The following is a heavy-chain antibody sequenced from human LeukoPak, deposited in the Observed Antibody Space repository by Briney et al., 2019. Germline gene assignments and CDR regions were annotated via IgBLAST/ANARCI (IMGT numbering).Heavy chain of an antibody. CDR2: ISGSGGHT. Sequence: GGSLRLSCAASGITFSSHAMSWVRQAPGKGLEWVSLISGSGGHTYYGDSVKGRFTISRDDSTNRLYLQMNSLRPEDTAVYYCAKGGAATMRDGYNYYYYYMEVWGRGATVTVSS. V-gene: IGHV3-23*01. CDR3: AKGGAATMRDGYNYYYYYMEV. CDR1: GITFSSHA. D-gene: IGHD5-24*01. J-gene: IGHJ6*03.